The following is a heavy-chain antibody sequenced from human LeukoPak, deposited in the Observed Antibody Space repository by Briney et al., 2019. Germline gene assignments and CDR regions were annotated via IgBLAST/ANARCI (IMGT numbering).Heavy chain of an antibody. V-gene: IGHV3-7*04. CDR1: GFTFSDYT. D-gene: IGHD2-15*01. CDR3: ARDRGYCSGGTCVIHYFDY. J-gene: IGHJ4*02. CDR2: IEQDGSDN. Sequence: GGSLRLSCAASGFTFSDYTMSWVRQAPGKGLEWVANIEQDGSDNYHLGSVMGRFTISRDNAKNSLYLQMNSLRAEDTAVYYCARDRGYCSGGTCVIHYFDYWGQGTLVTVSS.